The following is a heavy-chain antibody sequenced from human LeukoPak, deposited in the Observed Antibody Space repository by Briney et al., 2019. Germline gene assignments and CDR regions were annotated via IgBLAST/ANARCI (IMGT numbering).Heavy chain of an antibody. CDR1: GFTFDDYA. Sequence: PGGSLRLSCAASGFTFDDYAMHWVRQAPGKGLEGVSGISWNSGSIGYADSVKGRFTISRDNAKNSLYLQMNSLRAEDTALYYCAKGRIGIVGASDYWGQGTMVTVSS. CDR3: AKGRIGIVGASDY. CDR2: ISWNSGSI. D-gene: IGHD1-26*01. V-gene: IGHV3-9*01. J-gene: IGHJ3*01.